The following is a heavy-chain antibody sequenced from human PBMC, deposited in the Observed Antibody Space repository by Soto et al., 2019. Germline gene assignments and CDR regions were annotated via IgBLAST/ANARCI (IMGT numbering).Heavy chain of an antibody. D-gene: IGHD2-8*02. CDR2: IIPIFGTA. CDR1: GGTFSSYA. V-gene: IGHV1-69*06. CDR3: ARSPGGPFDY. J-gene: IGHJ4*02. Sequence: ASVKVSFKASGGTFSSYAISWVRQAPGQGLEWMGGIIPIFGTAKYAQKFQGRVTITADKSTSTAYMELSSLRSEDTDVYYCARSPGGPFDYWGQGTLVTVSS.